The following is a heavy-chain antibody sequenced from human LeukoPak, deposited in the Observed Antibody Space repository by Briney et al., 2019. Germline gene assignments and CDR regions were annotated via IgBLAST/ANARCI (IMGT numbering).Heavy chain of an antibody. CDR3: ARAGARSSDRWWYDY. CDR2: INPDGSEK. Sequence: GGSLRLSCAASGFIFSSYYMTWVRQVPGKGLEGVANINPDGSEKNYVDSVKGRFTISRDNARNSLYLQMNSLRAEDTALYYCARAGARSSDRWWYDYWGQGTLVTVSS. J-gene: IGHJ4*02. V-gene: IGHV3-7*03. CDR1: GFIFSSYY. D-gene: IGHD2-15*01.